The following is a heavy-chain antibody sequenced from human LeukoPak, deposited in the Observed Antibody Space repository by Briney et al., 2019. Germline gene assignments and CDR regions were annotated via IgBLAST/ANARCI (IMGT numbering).Heavy chain of an antibody. Sequence: PSETLSLTCAVYGESLSTYYWSWIRQPPGKGLEWIGEINRSGTTNDNPSLKNRVTISVDTSKNQFSLRVRSVTAADTAVYYCARGGYYGSGNDFRFDPWGQGTLVTVSS. CDR3: ARGGYYGSGNDFRFDP. J-gene: IGHJ5*02. D-gene: IGHD3-10*01. V-gene: IGHV4-34*01. CDR2: INRSGTT. CDR1: GESLSTYY.